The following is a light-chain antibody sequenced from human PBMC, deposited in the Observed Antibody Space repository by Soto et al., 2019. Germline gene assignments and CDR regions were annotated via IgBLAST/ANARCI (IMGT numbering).Light chain of an antibody. J-gene: IGKJ1*01. Sequence: IVLTQSPGTLSLSPGERATLSCRASQSVSSSYLVWYQQKVGQAPRLLIYGASSRATGIPDRFSGSGSGTDFTLTISRLEPEDFAVYYCQHYGSSPRWTFGQGTKVEIK. CDR2: GAS. CDR3: QHYGSSPRWT. V-gene: IGKV3-20*01. CDR1: QSVSSSY.